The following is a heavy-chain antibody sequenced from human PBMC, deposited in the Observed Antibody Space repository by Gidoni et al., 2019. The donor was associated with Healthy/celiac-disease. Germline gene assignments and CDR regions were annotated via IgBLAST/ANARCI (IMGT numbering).Heavy chain of an antibody. D-gene: IGHD2-2*01. CDR1: GFTFSDYY. V-gene: IGHV3-11*01. J-gene: IGHJ3*02. CDR2: ISISGSTI. Sequence: QVQLVESGGGLVKPGGSLRLSCAASGFTFSDYYMSWIRQAPGKGLEWFSYISISGSTIYYADSVKGRFTISRDNAKNSLYLQMNSLRAEDTAVYYCASPPRLYCSSTSCPPGYDAFDIWGQGTMVTVSS. CDR3: ASPPRLYCSSTSCPPGYDAFDI.